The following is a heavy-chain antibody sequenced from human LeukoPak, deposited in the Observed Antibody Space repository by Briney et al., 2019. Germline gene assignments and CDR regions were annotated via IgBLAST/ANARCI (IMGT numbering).Heavy chain of an antibody. CDR2: IYHSGST. D-gene: IGHD6-13*01. CDR3: AREIAAAGPTTT. Sequence: SETLSLTCTVSGYSISSGYYWGWIRQPPGKGLEWIGSIYHSGSTYYNPSLKSRVTISVDTSKNQFSLKLSSVTAADTAVYYCAREIAAAGPTTTWGQGALVTVSS. CDR1: GYSISSGYY. J-gene: IGHJ5*02. V-gene: IGHV4-38-2*02.